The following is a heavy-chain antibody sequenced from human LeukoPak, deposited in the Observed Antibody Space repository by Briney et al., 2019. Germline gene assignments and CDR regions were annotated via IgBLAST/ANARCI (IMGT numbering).Heavy chain of an antibody. CDR3: AKELRPNDY. V-gene: IGHV3-7*03. CDR1: GFSFGSNW. Sequence: GGSLRLSCVASGFSFGSNWMSWVRQAPGKGLEWVANIKQDGSEKNYVDSVKGRFTISRDNAKNSLYLQMNSLRAEDTAVYYCAKELRPNDYWGQGTLVTVSS. D-gene: IGHD4-17*01. J-gene: IGHJ4*02. CDR2: IKQDGSEK.